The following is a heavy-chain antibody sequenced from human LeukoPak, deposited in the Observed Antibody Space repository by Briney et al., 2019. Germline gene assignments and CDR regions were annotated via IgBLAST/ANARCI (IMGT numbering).Heavy chain of an antibody. Sequence: EASVKVSCKASGYTFTSYYIHWVRQAPGQGLEWMGIIYPGGGSTSYAPKFQGRVTMTRDMSTSTVYMELSSLRSEDTAVYYCARDNDFDYWGQGTLVTVSS. CDR2: IYPGGGST. V-gene: IGHV1-46*01. CDR3: ARDNDFDY. J-gene: IGHJ4*02. CDR1: GYTFTSYY. D-gene: IGHD2-8*01.